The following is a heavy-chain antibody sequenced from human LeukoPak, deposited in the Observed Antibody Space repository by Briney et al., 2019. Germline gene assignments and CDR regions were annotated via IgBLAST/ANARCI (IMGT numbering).Heavy chain of an antibody. Sequence: APVKVSCKASGYTFTSYFMHWVRQAPGQGLEWMGVVNPSSGSTTYSQKFQGRVTMTRDTSTSTVYMDLSSLKSEDTAVYYCARAVGPRGGNWFDPWGQGTLVTVSS. V-gene: IGHV1-46*01. CDR1: GYTFTSYF. J-gene: IGHJ5*02. CDR3: ARAVGPRGGNWFDP. CDR2: VNPSSGST. D-gene: IGHD1-26*01.